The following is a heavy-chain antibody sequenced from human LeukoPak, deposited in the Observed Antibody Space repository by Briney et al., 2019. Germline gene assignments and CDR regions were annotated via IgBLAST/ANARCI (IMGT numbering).Heavy chain of an antibody. V-gene: IGHV3-33*01. Sequence: QTGGSLRLSCAASGFTFSSYGMHGVRQAPGKGLEGVAVIWYDGSNKYYGDSVKGRFTISRDNSKKTLYLQMNSLRVEDTAVYYCARGDGYNDAEYLQHWGQGTLVTVS. CDR3: ARGDGYNDAEYLQH. CDR2: IWYDGSNK. D-gene: IGHD5-24*01. CDR1: GFTFSSYG. J-gene: IGHJ1*01.